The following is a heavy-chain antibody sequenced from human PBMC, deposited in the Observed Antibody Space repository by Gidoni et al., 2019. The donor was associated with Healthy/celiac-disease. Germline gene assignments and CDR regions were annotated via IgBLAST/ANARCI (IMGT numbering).Heavy chain of an antibody. CDR2: ISGRGGST. CDR3: AKSRPGLWYFDL. J-gene: IGHJ2*01. Sequence: EVQLLESGGGLVQHGGSLRLSCAASGFTVSSYAMSWVRQAPGKGLECVSAISGRGGSTYYADSVKGRFTISRDNSKNTLYLQMNSLRAEDTAVYYCAKSRPGLWYFDLWGRVTLVTVSS. V-gene: IGHV3-23*01. D-gene: IGHD3-10*01. CDR1: GFTVSSYA.